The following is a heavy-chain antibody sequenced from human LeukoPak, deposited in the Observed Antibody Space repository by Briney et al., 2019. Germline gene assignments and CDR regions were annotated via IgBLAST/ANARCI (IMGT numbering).Heavy chain of an antibody. J-gene: IGHJ4*02. D-gene: IGHD3-22*01. Sequence: SETLSLTCTVSGGSITNYFWTWIRQPPGKGLEWIGYIYYSGSTDYNPSLKSRVTISVDTSKNQFSLKLSSVTAADTAVYFCARAGYYDSGGYNVHFDYWGQGPLFTVSS. CDR3: ARAGYYDSGGYNVHFDY. CDR1: GGSITNYF. CDR2: IYYSGST. V-gene: IGHV4-59*01.